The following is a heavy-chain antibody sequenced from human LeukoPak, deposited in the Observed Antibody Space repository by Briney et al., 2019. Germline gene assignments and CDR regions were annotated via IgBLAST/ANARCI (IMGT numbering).Heavy chain of an antibody. CDR3: ASGNYDYVWGSYRYDPGHRAWDY. CDR1: GGSISSYY. V-gene: IGHV4-59*12. CDR2: IYYSGST. D-gene: IGHD3-16*02. J-gene: IGHJ4*02. Sequence: SETLSLTCTVSGGSISSYYWSWIRQPPGKGLEWIGYIYYSGSTNYNPSLKSRVTISVDTSKNQFSLKLSSVTAADTAVYYCASGNYDYVWGSYRYDPGHRAWDYWGQGTLVTVSS.